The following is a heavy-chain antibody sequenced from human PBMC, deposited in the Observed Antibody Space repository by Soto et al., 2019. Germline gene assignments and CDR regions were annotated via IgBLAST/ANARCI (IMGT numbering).Heavy chain of an antibody. CDR3: ARLGRGYYYYYYMDV. CDR2: IYYSGST. V-gene: IGHV4-59*08. Sequence: SETLSLTCTVSGGSISSYYWSWIRQPPGKGLEWIGYIYYSGSTNYNPSLKSRVTISADTSKNQFSLKLSSVTAADTAVYYCARLGRGYYYYYYMDVWGKGTTVTVSS. CDR1: GGSISSYY. D-gene: IGHD1-26*01. J-gene: IGHJ6*03.